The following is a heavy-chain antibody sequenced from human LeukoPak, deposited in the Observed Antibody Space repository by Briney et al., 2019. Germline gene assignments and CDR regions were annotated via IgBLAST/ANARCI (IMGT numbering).Heavy chain of an antibody. J-gene: IGHJ6*03. Sequence: ASVTVSCKASGYTFTGYYMHWVRQAPGQGLEWMGWINPNSGGTNYAQKFQGRVTMTRDTSISTAYMELSRLRSDDTAVYYCARVSGSYASYYYYYMDVWGKGTTVTVSS. CDR3: ARVSGSYASYYYYYMDV. V-gene: IGHV1-2*02. D-gene: IGHD1-26*01. CDR2: INPNSGGT. CDR1: GYTFTGYY.